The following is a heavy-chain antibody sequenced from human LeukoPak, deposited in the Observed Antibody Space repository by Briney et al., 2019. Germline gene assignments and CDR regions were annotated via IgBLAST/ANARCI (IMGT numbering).Heavy chain of an antibody. D-gene: IGHD4-17*01. V-gene: IGHV3-23*01. J-gene: IGHJ4*02. Sequence: GGSLRLSCAASGFTFRSYSMSWVRQAPGKGLEWVSAISGSGGSTYYADSVKGRFTISRDNSTNTLYLQMNSLRAEDTAVYYCAKDLSTTVTDQSFDYWGQGTLVTVSS. CDR2: ISGSGGST. CDR1: GFTFRSYS. CDR3: AKDLSTTVTDQSFDY.